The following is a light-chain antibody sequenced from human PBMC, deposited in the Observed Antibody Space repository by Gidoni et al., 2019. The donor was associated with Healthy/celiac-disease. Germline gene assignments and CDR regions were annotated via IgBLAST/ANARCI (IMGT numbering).Light chain of an antibody. CDR3: QVWDSSSDHVV. J-gene: IGLJ2*01. Sequence: SYVLTQPPSVSGAPGKTASITCGGNNIGRKSVPWYQQKPGQAPVLVIDYDSDRPSGIPERFSGSNSGNTATLTISRVEAGDEADYYCQVWDSSSDHVVFGGGTKLTVL. CDR2: YDS. CDR1: NIGRKS. V-gene: IGLV3-21*04.